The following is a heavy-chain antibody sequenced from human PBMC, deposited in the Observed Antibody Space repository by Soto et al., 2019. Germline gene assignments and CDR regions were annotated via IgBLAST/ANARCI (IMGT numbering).Heavy chain of an antibody. CDR1: GGTVINFL. D-gene: IGHD3-9*01. V-gene: IGHV1-69*01. Sequence: QVHRVQSVAEVQKPGSSVKVSCKAYGGTVINFLIIWVRQAPGQGLERLGGIIFSTAKYSQTSQGRVAITADESTSSVEMDLRRMRPEDTAVYYCEILNYDILTGNPYGLDVCGQGTTGTVS. CDR2: IIFSTA. J-gene: IGHJ6*02. CDR3: EILNYDILTGNPYGLDV.